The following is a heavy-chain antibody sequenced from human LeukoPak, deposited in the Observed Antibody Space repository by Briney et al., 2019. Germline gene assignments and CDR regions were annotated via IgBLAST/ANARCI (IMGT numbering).Heavy chain of an antibody. D-gene: IGHD3-22*01. CDR3: ASRQYYYDSSGYYYDAFDI. V-gene: IGHV3-53*01. CDR2: IYSGGST. J-gene: IGHJ3*02. CDR1: GFIVTSNY. Sequence: GGSLRLSCAASGFIVTSNYMSWVRQAPGKGLEWVSVIYSGGSTYYVDSVKGRFTISRDNSKNTLYLQMNSLRAEDTAVYYCASRQYYYDSSGYYYDAFDIWGQGTMVTVSS.